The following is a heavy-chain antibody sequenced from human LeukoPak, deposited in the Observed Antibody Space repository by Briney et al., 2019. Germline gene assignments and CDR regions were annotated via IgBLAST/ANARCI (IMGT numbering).Heavy chain of an antibody. CDR2: SYYSGST. Sequence: SQTLSLTCSVSGGSTTSGRYYWTWIRQYPEKGLEWIVYSYYSGSTHFKPSLKSRAAISLDKSKNQFSLNLTSATAADTAVYYCARATYDLLTGYYLDSWGQGTLVTVSS. CDR3: ARATYDLLTGYYLDS. V-gene: IGHV4-31*03. CDR1: GGSTTSGRYY. D-gene: IGHD3-9*01. J-gene: IGHJ4*02.